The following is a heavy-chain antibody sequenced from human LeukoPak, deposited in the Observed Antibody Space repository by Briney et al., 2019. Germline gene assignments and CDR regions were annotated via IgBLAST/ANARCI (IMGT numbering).Heavy chain of an antibody. CDR3: ARDQGFEPSFDY. CDR1: GGSISSGGYY. CDR2: IYYSGST. D-gene: IGHD1-14*01. J-gene: IGHJ4*02. V-gene: IGHV4-31*03. Sequence: SQTLSLTCTVSGGSISSGGYYWSWIRQHPGKGLEWIGYIYYSGSTYYNPSLKSRVTMSVDTSKNQFSLKLSSVTAADTAVYYCARDQGFEPSFDYWGQGTLVTVSS.